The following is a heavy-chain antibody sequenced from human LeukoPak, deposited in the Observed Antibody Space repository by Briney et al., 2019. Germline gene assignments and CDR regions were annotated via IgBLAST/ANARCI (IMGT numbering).Heavy chain of an antibody. J-gene: IGHJ5*02. V-gene: IGHV1-46*01. Sequence: ASVKVSCKASGYTFTSYYMHWVRQAPGQGLEWMGIINPSGGSTSYAQKFQGRVTMTRDMSTSTVYMELSSLRSEDTAVYYCARDRGTTVTTPWRWFDPWGQGTLVTVSS. CDR1: GYTFTSYY. CDR2: INPSGGST. D-gene: IGHD4-17*01. CDR3: ARDRGTTVTTPWRWFDP.